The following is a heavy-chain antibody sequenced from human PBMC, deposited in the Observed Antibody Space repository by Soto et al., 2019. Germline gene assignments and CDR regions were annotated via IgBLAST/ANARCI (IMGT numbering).Heavy chain of an antibody. CDR2: IDPSDSQT. V-gene: IGHV5-10-1*01. D-gene: IGHD3-22*01. CDR3: ARQIYDSDTGPNFQYYFDS. Sequence: GESLKISCKGSGYSFTNYWISWVRQKPGKGLEWMGRIDPSDSQTYYSPSFRGHVTISVTKSITTVFLQWSSLRASDTAMYYCARQIYDSDTGPNFQYYFDSWGQGTPVTVSS. CDR1: GYSFTNYW. J-gene: IGHJ4*02.